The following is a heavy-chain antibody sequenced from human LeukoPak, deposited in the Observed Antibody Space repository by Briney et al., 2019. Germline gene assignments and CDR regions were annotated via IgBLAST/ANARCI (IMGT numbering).Heavy chain of an antibody. CDR2: INHSGST. CDR1: GGSLRGHY. CDR3: ARESDPITGYFYYYMDV. J-gene: IGHJ6*03. D-gene: IGHD3-10*01. Sequence: SETLSLTCGAYGGSLRGHYWSWIRQPPGKGLEWVGEINHSGSTNYNPSFWGRVTISVDTSKNQFFLKLNSVTAADTAVYYCARESDPITGYFYYYMDVWGRGTTVTVSS. V-gene: IGHV4-34*01.